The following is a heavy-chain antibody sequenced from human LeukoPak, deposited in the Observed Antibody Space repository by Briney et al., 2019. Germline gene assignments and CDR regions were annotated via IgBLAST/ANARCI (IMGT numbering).Heavy chain of an antibody. CDR2: IKQDGSEK. D-gene: IGHD5-24*01. Sequence: GGSLRLSCAASGFTFSGYWMSWVRQAPGKGLEWVANIKQDGSEKYYVDSVKGRFTISRDNAKNSLYLQMNSLRAEDTAVYYCARVKMATISLFGYWGQGTLVTVSS. V-gene: IGHV3-7*01. J-gene: IGHJ4*02. CDR1: GFTFSGYW. CDR3: ARVKMATISLFGY.